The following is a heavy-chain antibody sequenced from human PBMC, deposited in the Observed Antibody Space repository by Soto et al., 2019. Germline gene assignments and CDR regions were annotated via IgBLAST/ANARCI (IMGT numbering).Heavy chain of an antibody. J-gene: IGHJ3*01. V-gene: IGHV3-48*01. Sequence: GSLRLSCAASGFTFSSYSTNWVRQASGKGLEWVSYISSSSSTIYYADSVKGRFTISRDNAKNSLYLQMNSLRAEDTAVYYCATRPLLPGAPWGQGTIVTVSS. D-gene: IGHD3-22*01. CDR1: GFTFSSYS. CDR2: ISSSSSTI. CDR3: ATRPLLPGAP.